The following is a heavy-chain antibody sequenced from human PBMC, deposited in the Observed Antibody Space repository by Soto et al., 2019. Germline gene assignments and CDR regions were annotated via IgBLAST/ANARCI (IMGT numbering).Heavy chain of an antibody. V-gene: IGHV1-2*04. CDR3: ARGFIFSYSSGRYNLYAS. J-gene: IGHJ1*01. D-gene: IGHD1-1*01. CDR1: GYTFTGYY. Sequence: ASVKVSCKASGYTFTGYYMHWVRQAPGQGLEWMGWINPNSGGTNYAQKFQGWVTMTRDTSISTAYMELSRLRSDDTAVYYCARGFIFSYSSGRYNLYASWGQGTLVTVS. CDR2: INPNSGGT.